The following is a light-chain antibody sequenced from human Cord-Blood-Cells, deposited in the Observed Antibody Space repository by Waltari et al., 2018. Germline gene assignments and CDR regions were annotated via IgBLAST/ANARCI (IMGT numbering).Light chain of an antibody. Sequence: EIVLTQSPGTLSLSPGEGATISGRASQSVSSCYLAWYQQQPGQAPRPLIDAASSRAAGIANMLGGRWATTDFTRTISRLAAEDSAVYYCQQNGSSPFTFGPGTRVDIK. J-gene: IGKJ3*01. CDR3: QQNGSSPFT. CDR2: AAS. CDR1: QSVSSCY. V-gene: IGKV3-20*01.